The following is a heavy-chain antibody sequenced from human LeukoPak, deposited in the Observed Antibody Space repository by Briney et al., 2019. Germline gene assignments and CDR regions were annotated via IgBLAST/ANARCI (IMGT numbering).Heavy chain of an antibody. J-gene: IGHJ4*02. CDR2: IKQDGSEK. D-gene: IGHD2-21*01. CDR1: GFTFSSYW. CDR3: ARDQGVSSGPGVVVIAIPFDY. V-gene: IGHV3-7*01. Sequence: PGGSLRLSCAASGFTFSSYWMSWVRQAPGKELEWVSNIKQDGSEKYYVDSVKGRFTISRDNAKNSLYLQMNSLRAEDTAVYYCARDQGVSSGPGVVVIAIPFDYWGQGTLVTVSS.